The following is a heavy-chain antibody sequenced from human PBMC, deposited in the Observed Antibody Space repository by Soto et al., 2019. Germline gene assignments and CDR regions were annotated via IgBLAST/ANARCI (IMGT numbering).Heavy chain of an antibody. V-gene: IGHV4-30-2*06. J-gene: IGHJ4*02. Sequence: SETLSLTCTVSGASIRYGGFSWSWIRQSPGKGLEWIGYISHLENTYLHPSFKSRLTMSIDRTRNQFSLKLSSVTAADMAVYYCARGGGYDSFDYWGQGVPVTVSS. CDR2: ISHLENT. D-gene: IGHD5-12*01. CDR3: ARGGGYDSFDY. CDR1: GASIRYGGFS.